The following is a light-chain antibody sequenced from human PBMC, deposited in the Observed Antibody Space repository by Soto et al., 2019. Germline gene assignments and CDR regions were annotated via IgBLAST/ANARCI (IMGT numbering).Light chain of an antibody. CDR2: GAS. J-gene: IGKJ2*01. Sequence: EIVLTQSPGTLSLSPGERATLSCRASQSVSSSYLAWYQQKPGQAPRLLIYGASSRATGIPDRFSGSGSGRAFTLTISRLEPEDFAVYYCQQYGSSPVTFGQGTKLEIK. CDR1: QSVSSSY. CDR3: QQYGSSPVT. V-gene: IGKV3-20*01.